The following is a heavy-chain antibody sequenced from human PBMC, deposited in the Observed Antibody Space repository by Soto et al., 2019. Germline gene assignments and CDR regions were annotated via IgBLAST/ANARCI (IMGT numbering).Heavy chain of an antibody. CDR3: AREYYYDSSGHFDY. D-gene: IGHD3-22*01. Sequence: QVQLVESGGGVVQPGRSLRLSCAASGFTFSSYGMHWVRQAPGKGLEWVAVIWYDGSNKYYADSVKGRFTISRDNSKNTLYLQMNSLRAEDTAVYHCAREYYYDSSGHFDYWGQGTLVIVSS. CDR2: IWYDGSNK. J-gene: IGHJ4*02. CDR1: GFTFSSYG. V-gene: IGHV3-33*01.